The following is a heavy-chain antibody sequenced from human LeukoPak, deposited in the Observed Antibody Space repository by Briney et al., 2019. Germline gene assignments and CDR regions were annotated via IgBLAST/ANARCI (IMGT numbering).Heavy chain of an antibody. CDR1: GFTFSSYS. Sequence: GGSLRLSCAASGFTFSSYSMNWVRQAPGKGLEWVSSISSSSSYIYYADSVKGRFTITRDNAKNSLYLQMNSLRAEDTAVYYCARDTRMYYYDSSGYYYDYWGQGTLVTVSS. J-gene: IGHJ4*02. V-gene: IGHV3-21*01. CDR2: ISSSSSYI. D-gene: IGHD3-22*01. CDR3: ARDTRMYYYDSSGYYYDY.